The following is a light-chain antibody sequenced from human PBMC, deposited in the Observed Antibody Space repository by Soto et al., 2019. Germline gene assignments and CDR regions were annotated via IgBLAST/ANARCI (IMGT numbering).Light chain of an antibody. CDR1: SSNIGAGYD. Sequence: QSVLTQPPSVSGAPGQRVTISCTGSSSNIGAGYDVHWYKQLPGTAPKLLIYGNSNRPSGVPDRFSGPKSGTSASLAITGLQAEDEADYDCQSYDSSLSRYVFGTGTKLTVL. CDR2: GNS. J-gene: IGLJ1*01. CDR3: QSYDSSLSRYV. V-gene: IGLV1-40*01.